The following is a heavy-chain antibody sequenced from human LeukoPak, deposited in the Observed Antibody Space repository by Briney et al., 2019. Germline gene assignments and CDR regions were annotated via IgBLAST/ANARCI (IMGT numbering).Heavy chain of an antibody. CDR2: ISGSGGST. J-gene: IGHJ4*02. D-gene: IGHD6-19*01. CDR3: AKDRDSSGAFDY. CDR1: GFTFSSYG. Sequence: GGSLRLSCAASGFTFSSYGMSWVRQAPGKGLEWVSAISGSGGSTYYADSVKGRFTISRDNSKNTLYLQMNSLRAEDTAVYYCAKDRDSSGAFDYWGQGTLVTVSS. V-gene: IGHV3-23*01.